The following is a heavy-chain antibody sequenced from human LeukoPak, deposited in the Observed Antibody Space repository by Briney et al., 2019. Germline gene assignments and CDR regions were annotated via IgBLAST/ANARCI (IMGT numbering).Heavy chain of an antibody. D-gene: IGHD3-16*01. CDR1: GYSFTGYY. CDR3: ARDGITVPIDY. J-gene: IGHJ4*02. CDR2: ISAYNGNT. V-gene: IGHV1-18*04. Sequence: ASVKVSCKTSGYSFTGYYIHWVRQAPGQGLEWMGWISAYNGNTNYAQKLQGRVTMTTDTSTSTAYMELRSLRSDDTAVYYCARDGITVPIDYWGQGTLVTVSS.